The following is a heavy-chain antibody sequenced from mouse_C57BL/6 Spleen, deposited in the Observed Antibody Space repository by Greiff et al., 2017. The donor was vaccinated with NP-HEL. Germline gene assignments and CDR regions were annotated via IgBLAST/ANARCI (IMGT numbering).Heavy chain of an antibody. V-gene: IGHV1-26*01. CDR2: INPNNGGT. D-gene: IGHD1-1*01. CDR1: GYTFTDYY. J-gene: IGHJ4*01. Sequence: VQLQQSGPELVKPGASVKISCKASGYTFTDYYMNWVKQSHGKSLEWIGDINPNNGGTSYNQKFKGKATLTVDKSSSTAYMELRSLTSEDSAVYYCARLLRYGAMDYWGQGTSVTVSS. CDR3: ARLLRYGAMDY.